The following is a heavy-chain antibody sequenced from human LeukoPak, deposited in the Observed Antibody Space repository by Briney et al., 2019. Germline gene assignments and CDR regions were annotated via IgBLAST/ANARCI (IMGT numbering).Heavy chain of an antibody. CDR1: GFTVSSNY. CDR3: GRAFPPLRTSSAGDL. Sequence: GGSLRLSCAASGFTVSSNYMNWVRQAPGKGLEWVSSISYLSSHVYYGDSVKGRFSISRDNAKNSLYLQMNSLGAEDTAIYYCGRAFPPLRTSSAGDLWGQGILVTVSS. D-gene: IGHD3-16*01. V-gene: IGHV3-21*01. CDR2: ISYLSSHV. J-gene: IGHJ4*02.